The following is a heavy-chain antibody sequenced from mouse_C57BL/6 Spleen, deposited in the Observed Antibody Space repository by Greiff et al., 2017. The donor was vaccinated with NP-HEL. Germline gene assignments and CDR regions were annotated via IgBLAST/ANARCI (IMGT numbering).Heavy chain of an antibody. CDR1: GYTFTDYE. J-gene: IGHJ4*01. V-gene: IGHV1-15*01. Sequence: QVQLQQSGAELVRPGASVTLSCKASGYTFTDYEMHWVKQTPVHGLEWIGAIDPETGGTAYNQKFKGKAILTADKSSSTAYMELRSLTSEDSAVYYCTRSDYGPYYAMDYWGQGTSVTVSS. CDR3: TRSDYGPYYAMDY. CDR2: IDPETGGT. D-gene: IGHD1-1*01.